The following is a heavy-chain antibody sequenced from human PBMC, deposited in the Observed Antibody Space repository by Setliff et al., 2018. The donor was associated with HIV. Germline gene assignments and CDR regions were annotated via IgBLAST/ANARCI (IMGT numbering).Heavy chain of an antibody. D-gene: IGHD3-10*01. Sequence: ASVKVSCKASGYAFTSQFMHWVRQAPGHGLEWMGAIMPMFGTADYAQKFQDRLTLTTDEPTSTAYMDLRRLRSEDTAGDYCARLVWFGEGGGVWGQGTTVTVSS. CDR3: ARLVWFGEGGGV. J-gene: IGHJ6*02. V-gene: IGHV1-69*05. CDR1: GYAFTSQF. CDR2: IMPMFGTA.